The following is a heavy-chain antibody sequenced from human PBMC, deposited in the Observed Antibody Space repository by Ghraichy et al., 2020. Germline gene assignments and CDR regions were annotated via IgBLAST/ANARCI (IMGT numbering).Heavy chain of an antibody. J-gene: IGHJ4*02. CDR2: IYWDDDK. D-gene: IGHD2-2*02. CDR3: AHKEGYCSSTSCYNWAPFDY. V-gene: IGHV2-5*02. CDR1: GFSLSTSGVG. Sequence: SGPTLVKPTQTLTLTCTFSGFSLSTSGVGVGWIRQPPGKALEWLALIYWDDDKRYSPSLKSRLTITKDTSKNQVVLTMTNMDPVDTATYYCAHKEGYCSSTSCYNWAPFDYWGQGTLVTVSS.